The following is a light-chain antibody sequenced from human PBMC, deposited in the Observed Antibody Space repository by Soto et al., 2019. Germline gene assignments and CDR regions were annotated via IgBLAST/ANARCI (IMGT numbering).Light chain of an antibody. CDR2: EVN. J-gene: IGLJ2*01. V-gene: IGLV2-8*01. Sequence: QSALTQPPSASGAPGQSVTISCTGTSSDFGSSNYVSWYQLYPGKAPKVIIYEVNKRPSGVPDRFSGSKSGNTASLTVSGLQPEDEADYYCSSSVGNIDVLFGGGTKLTVL. CDR1: SSDFGSSNY. CDR3: SSSVGNIDVL.